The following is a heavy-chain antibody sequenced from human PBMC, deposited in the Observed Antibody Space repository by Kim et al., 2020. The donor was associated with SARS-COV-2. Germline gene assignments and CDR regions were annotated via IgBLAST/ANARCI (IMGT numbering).Heavy chain of an antibody. D-gene: IGHD3-9*01. CDR1: GGSISSSSYY. Sequence: SETLSLTCTVSGGSISSSSYYWGWIRQPPGKGLEWIGSIYYSGSTYYNPSLKSRVTIAVDTSKNQFSLKLSSVTAADTAVYYCARPTRSPGLATSDYYMDVWGQGTTVTVSS. CDR2: IYYSGST. J-gene: IGHJ6*03. CDR3: ARPTRSPGLATSDYYMDV. V-gene: IGHV4-39*01.